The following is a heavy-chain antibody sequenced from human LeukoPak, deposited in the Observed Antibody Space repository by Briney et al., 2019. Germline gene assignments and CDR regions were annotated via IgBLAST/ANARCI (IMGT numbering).Heavy chain of an antibody. CDR2: IWYDGSEK. V-gene: IGHV3-33*01. CDR1: GFTFSSHG. Sequence: GRSLRLSCAASGFTFSSHGMHWVRQAPGKGLEWVAVIWYDGSEKYYAESVKGRFTISRDNSKNMLYLQIYSLRTEDTALYNCARYGNLKVLDVWGQGTMVTVPS. D-gene: IGHD1-14*01. CDR3: ARYGNLKVLDV. J-gene: IGHJ3*01.